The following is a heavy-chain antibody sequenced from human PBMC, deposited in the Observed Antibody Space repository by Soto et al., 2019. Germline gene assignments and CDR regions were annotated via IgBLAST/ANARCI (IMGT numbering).Heavy chain of an antibody. V-gene: IGHV3-30-3*01. CDR1: GFTFSSYA. CDR3: ARDCTYSSSSGYYYYGMDV. J-gene: IGHJ6*02. D-gene: IGHD6-6*01. Sequence: PGGSLRLSCAASGFTFSSYAMHWVRQAPGKGLGWVAVISYEGSNKYYADSVKGRFTISRDNSKDTLYLQMNSPRAEDTAVYYCARDCTYSSSSGYYYYGMDVWGQGTTVTVSS. CDR2: ISYEGSNK.